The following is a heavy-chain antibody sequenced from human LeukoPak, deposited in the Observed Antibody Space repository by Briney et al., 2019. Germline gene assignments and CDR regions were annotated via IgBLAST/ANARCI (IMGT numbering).Heavy chain of an antibody. CDR2: MHYSGII. CDR3: ASVYDGRYFDY. V-gene: IGHV4-39*01. CDR1: GGSISSSCYY. D-gene: IGHD5/OR15-5a*01. J-gene: IGHJ4*02. Sequence: SETLSLTCTVSGGSISSSCYYWGWIRQPPGKGLEWTGRMHYSGIIHYNPSLESRVTISVDTSKNQFSLKLSSVTAADTAVYYCASVYDGRYFDYWGQGTLVTVSS.